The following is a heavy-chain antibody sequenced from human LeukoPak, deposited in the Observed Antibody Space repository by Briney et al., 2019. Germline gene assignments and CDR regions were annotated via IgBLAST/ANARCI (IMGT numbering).Heavy chain of an antibody. CDR3: VRNAQRGFDYSNALRY. V-gene: IGHV3-33*08. CDR2: IWSDGTNS. J-gene: IGHJ4*01. CDR1: GFIYSHYG. D-gene: IGHD4-11*01. Sequence: GGSLRLSCAASGFIYSHYGMHWVRQAPGKGLEWVAVIWSDGTNSFYGGSVKGRFTISRDNSQNTLFLQMDSLRVEDTAVYYCVRNAQRGFDYSNALRYSGHGTLVTVSS.